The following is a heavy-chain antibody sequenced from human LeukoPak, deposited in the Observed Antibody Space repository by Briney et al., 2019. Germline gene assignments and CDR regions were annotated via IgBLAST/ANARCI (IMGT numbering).Heavy chain of an antibody. CDR1: GGSISSGSYY. D-gene: IGHD1-26*01. V-gene: IGHV4-61*09. J-gene: IGHJ4*02. CDR2: IYTSGGT. CDR3: ARYREVGATVDY. Sequence: SSETLSLTCTVSGGSISSGSYYWSWIRQPAGKGLEWIGHIYTSGGTNYNPSLKGRVTISGDTSKNQFSLKLSSVTAADTAVYYCARYREVGATVDYWGQGTLVTVSS.